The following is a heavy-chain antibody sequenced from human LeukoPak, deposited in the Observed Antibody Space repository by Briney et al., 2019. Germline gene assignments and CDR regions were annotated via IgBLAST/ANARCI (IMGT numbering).Heavy chain of an antibody. Sequence: GASVKVSCKASGYTFTGYYMHWVRQAPGQGLEWMGWINPNSGGTNYAQKFQGWVTMTRDTSISTAYMELSRLRSDDTAVYYCARPSSPLYSYDSSGYYLSYWGQGTLVTGSS. CDR1: GYTFTGYY. V-gene: IGHV1-2*04. CDR3: ARPSSPLYSYDSSGYYLSY. J-gene: IGHJ4*02. D-gene: IGHD3-22*01. CDR2: INPNSGGT.